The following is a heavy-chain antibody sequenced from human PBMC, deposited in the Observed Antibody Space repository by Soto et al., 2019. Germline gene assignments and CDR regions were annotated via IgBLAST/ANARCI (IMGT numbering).Heavy chain of an antibody. CDR2: ISAYNGNT. CDR1: GYTFTSYG. D-gene: IGHD3-10*01. V-gene: IGHV1-18*01. CDR3: ASGYGSVSYSVPSFYYYYGMDV. J-gene: IGHJ6*02. Sequence: QVQLVQSGAEVKKPGASVKVSCKASGYTFTSYGISWVRQAPGQGLEWMGWISAYNGNTNYAQKLQGRVTMTTDTYTSTAYMELRGLRSDDTAVYYCASGYGSVSYSVPSFYYYYGMDVWGQGTTVTVSS.